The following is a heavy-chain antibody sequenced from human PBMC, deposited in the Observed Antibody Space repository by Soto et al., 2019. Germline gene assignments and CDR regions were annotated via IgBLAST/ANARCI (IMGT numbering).Heavy chain of an antibody. D-gene: IGHD3-10*01. J-gene: IGHJ4*02. CDR3: ARVYITMVRGAPSFYSDY. CDR2: ISGSGGST. CDR1: GFSFSDYY. Sequence: GGSLRLSCAASGFSFSDYYMSWIRQAPGKGLEWVSAISGSGGSTYAASVKGRFTISRDDSKNSLYLQMNSLKTEDTAVYYCARVYITMVRGAPSFYSDYWGQGTLVTVSS. V-gene: IGHV3-11*01.